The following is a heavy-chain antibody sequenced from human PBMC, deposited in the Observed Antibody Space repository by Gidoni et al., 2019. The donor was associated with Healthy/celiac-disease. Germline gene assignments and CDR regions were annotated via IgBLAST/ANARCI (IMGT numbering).Heavy chain of an antibody. D-gene: IGHD6-13*01. V-gene: IGHV1-69*01. CDR3: ARVSAGYSTVADY. Sequence: QVQLVKSGAEGKKPGSSVKVAGKASGGTVSSGAISWVRQAPGQGLEWMGGIIPIFGTANYAQKFPGRVTITADDSTSTAYVELISLRSEDTAVYYCARVSAGYSTVADYWGQGTLVTVSS. J-gene: IGHJ4*02. CDR2: IIPIFGTA. CDR1: GGTVSSGA.